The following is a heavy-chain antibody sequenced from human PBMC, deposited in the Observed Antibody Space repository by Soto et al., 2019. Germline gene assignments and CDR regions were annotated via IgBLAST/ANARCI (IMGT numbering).Heavy chain of an antibody. CDR3: ILVVNTFDY. D-gene: IGHD3-16*01. CDR1: GFTFSNYW. V-gene: IGHV3-74*01. J-gene: IGHJ4*02. CDR2: INKDGSSS. Sequence: GGSLRLSCAASGFTFSNYWMHWVRQAPGKGLVWVSHINKDGSSSSHADFVKGRFTISRDNAKNTLYLQMNSLRAEDTAVYYCILVVNTFDYWGQGVLVNVSS.